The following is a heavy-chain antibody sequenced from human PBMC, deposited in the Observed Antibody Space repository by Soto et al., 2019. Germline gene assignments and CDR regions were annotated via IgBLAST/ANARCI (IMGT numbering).Heavy chain of an antibody. CDR2: INPNSGGT. D-gene: IGHD6-25*01. V-gene: IGHV1-2*02. J-gene: IGHJ6*02. CDR1: GYTFTGYY. CDR3: ARAAAGSSFSSYYYYGMDV. Sequence: ASVKVSCKASGYTFTGYYMHWVRQAPGQGLEWMGWINPNSGGTNYAQKFQGRVTMTRDTSISTAYMGLSRLRSDDTAVYYCARAAAGSSFSSYYYYGMDVWGQGTTVTVSS.